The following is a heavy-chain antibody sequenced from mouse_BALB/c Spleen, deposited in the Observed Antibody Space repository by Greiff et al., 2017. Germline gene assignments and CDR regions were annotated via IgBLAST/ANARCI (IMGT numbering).Heavy chain of an antibody. CDR3: ARDDPNY. V-gene: IGHV5-4*02. CDR2: ISDGGSYT. CDR1: GFTFSDYY. Sequence: EVNLVESGGGLVKPGGSLKLSCAASGFTFSDYYMYWVRQTPEKRLEWVATISDGGSYTYYPDSVKGRFTISRDNAKNNLYLQMSSLKSEDTAMYYCARDDPNYWGQGTTLTVSS. J-gene: IGHJ2*01.